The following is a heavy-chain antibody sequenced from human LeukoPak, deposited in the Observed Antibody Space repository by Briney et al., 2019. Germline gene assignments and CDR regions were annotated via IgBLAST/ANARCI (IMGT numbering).Heavy chain of an antibody. J-gene: IGHJ4*02. CDR3: TTGVVVVAATDY. CDR1: GFAFSSYV. D-gene: IGHD2-15*01. CDR2: IKSKTDGGTT. Sequence: GGSLRLSCAASGFAFSSYVINWVRQAPGKGLEWVGRIKSKTDGGTTDYATPVKGRFTISRDDSKNTLYLQMNSLKTEDTAVYYCTTGVVVVAATDYWGQGTLVTVSS. V-gene: IGHV3-15*01.